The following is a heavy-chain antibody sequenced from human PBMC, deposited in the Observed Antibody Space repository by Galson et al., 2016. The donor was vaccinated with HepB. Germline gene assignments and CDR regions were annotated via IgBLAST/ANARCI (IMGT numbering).Heavy chain of an antibody. J-gene: IGHJ4*02. CDR1: GGSLSVYS. CDR3: ARVGYTSAWTYFDY. CDR2: INHSGST. D-gene: IGHD6-19*01. Sequence: ETLSLTCGVSGGSLSVYSWSWIRQPPGKGLEWIGDINHSGSTNYNPSLKSRLTISQDASKNQFSLKLSSVTAADTAVYYCARVGYTSAWTYFDYWGQGTLVSVSS. V-gene: IGHV4-34*01.